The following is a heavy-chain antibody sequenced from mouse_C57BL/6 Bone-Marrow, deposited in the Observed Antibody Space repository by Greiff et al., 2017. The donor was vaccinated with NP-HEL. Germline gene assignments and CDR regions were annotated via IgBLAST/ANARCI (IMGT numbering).Heavy chain of an antibody. CDR1: GYTFTSYW. D-gene: IGHD2-5*01. CDR3: TKSAYYSNWSFDY. J-gene: IGHJ2*01. V-gene: IGHV1-5*01. Sequence: EVHLVESGTVLARPGASVKMSCKTSGYTFTSYWMHWVKQRPGQGLEWIGAIYPGNSDTSYNQKFKGKAKLTAVTSASTAYMELSSLTNEDSAVYYCTKSAYYSNWSFDYWGQGTTLTVSS. CDR2: IYPGNSDT.